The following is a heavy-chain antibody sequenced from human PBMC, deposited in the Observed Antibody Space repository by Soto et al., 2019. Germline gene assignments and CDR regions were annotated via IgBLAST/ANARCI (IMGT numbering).Heavy chain of an antibody. CDR2: IYHSGST. CDR3: ARVARRGYSYGTSFDY. V-gene: IGHV4-4*02. Sequence: SETLSLTCAVSSGSISSSNWWSWVRQPPGKGLEWIGEIYHSGSTNYNPSLKSRVTISVDKSKNQFSLKLSSVTAADTAVYYCARVARRGYSYGTSFDYWGQGTLVTVSS. D-gene: IGHD5-18*01. CDR1: SGSISSSNW. J-gene: IGHJ4*02.